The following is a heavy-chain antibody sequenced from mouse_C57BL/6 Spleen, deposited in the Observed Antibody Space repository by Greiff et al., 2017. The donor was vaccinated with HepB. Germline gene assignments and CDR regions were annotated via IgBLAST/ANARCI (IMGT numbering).Heavy chain of an antibody. CDR2: IYPGDGDT. CDR1: GYAFSSSW. D-gene: IGHD2-10*02. CDR3: ARWGMAYYFDY. Sequence: QVQLKESGPELVKPGASVKISCKASGYAFSSSWMNWVKQRPGKGLEWIGRIYPGDGDTNYNGKFKGKATLTADKSSSTAYMQLSSLTSEDSAVYFCARWGMAYYFDYWGQGTTLTVSS. V-gene: IGHV1-82*01. J-gene: IGHJ2*01.